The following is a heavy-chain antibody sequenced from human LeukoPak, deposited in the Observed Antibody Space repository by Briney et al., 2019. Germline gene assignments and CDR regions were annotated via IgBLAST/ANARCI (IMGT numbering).Heavy chain of an antibody. CDR1: GFTFSGRW. V-gene: IGHV3-7*01. Sequence: GGSLRLSCAASGFTFSGRWMSWVRQAPGKGPEWVANIKQDGSEKYYVDSVKGRFTISRDNAKNSLYLQMNSLRAEDTAVYYCARTGTTYSYYYYGMDVWGQGTTVTVSS. D-gene: IGHD1-1*01. CDR3: ARTGTTYSYYYYGMDV. J-gene: IGHJ6*01. CDR2: IKQDGSEK.